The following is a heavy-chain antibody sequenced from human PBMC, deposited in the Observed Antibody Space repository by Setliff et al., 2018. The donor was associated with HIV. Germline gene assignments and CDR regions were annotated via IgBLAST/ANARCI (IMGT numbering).Heavy chain of an antibody. CDR1: GFTFNTYA. CDR2: ISYDGTNK. D-gene: IGHD6-19*01. CDR3: ARAEAVAGKSYMDV. Sequence: GGSLRLSCAASGFTFNTYAMHWVRQAPGKGLEWLAVISYDGTNKFYADSVKGRFTISRDNLKNTLYLQMNSLRAEDTAVYYCARAEAVAGKSYMDVWGKGTTVTVSS. V-gene: IGHV3-30*04. J-gene: IGHJ6*03.